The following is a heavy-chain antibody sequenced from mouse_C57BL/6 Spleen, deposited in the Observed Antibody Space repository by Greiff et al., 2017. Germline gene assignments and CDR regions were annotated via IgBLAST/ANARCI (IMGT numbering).Heavy chain of an antibody. CDR3: ARSGDYDPVYFDY. CDR2: IYPGDGDT. V-gene: IGHV1-82*01. CDR1: GYAFSSSW. J-gene: IGHJ2*01. Sequence: QVHVKQSGPELVKPGASVKISCKASGYAFSSSWMNWVKQRPGKGLEWIGRIYPGDGDTNYNGKFKGKATLTADKSSSTAYMQLSSLTSEDSAVYFCARSGDYDPVYFDYWGQGTTLTVSS. D-gene: IGHD2-4*01.